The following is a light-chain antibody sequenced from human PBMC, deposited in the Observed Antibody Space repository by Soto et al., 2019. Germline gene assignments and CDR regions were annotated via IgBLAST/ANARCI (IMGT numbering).Light chain of an antibody. CDR3: QQYGSSPQG. CDR1: QSVSSSY. CDR2: GAS. Sequence: EIVLTQSPGTLSLSPGERATLSCRASQSVSSSYLAWYQQKPGQAPRLLIYGASSRATGIPDRFSGSGSGTDFTLTISRLEPEDFAVYYCQQYGSSPQGFSGGTKVEIK. V-gene: IGKV3-20*01. J-gene: IGKJ4*01.